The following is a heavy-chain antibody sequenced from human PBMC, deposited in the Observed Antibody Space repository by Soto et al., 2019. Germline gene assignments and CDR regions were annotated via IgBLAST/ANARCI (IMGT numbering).Heavy chain of an antibody. J-gene: IGHJ4*02. CDR1: GGSISSYY. V-gene: IGHV4-59*01. D-gene: IGHD3-3*01. CDR3: ARSTYDFWSGYHTYYFDY. Sequence: SETLSLTCTVSGGSISSYYWSWIRQPPGKGLEWIGYIYYSGSTNYNPSLKSRVTISVDTSKNQFSLKLSSVTAADTVVYYCARSTYDFWSGYHTYYFDYWGQGTLVTVSS. CDR2: IYYSGST.